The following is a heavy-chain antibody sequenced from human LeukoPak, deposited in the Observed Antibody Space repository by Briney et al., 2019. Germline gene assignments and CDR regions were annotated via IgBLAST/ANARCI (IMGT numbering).Heavy chain of an antibody. Sequence: ASVKVSCKASGYTFTGYYMHWVRQAPGQGLEWMGWINPNSGDTKYAQKFQGRVTMTTDTSISTAYMEVSRLRSDDTAVYYCARVRIGQQLDKYYYYAMDVWGQGTTVTVSS. V-gene: IGHV1-2*02. CDR1: GYTFTGYY. CDR2: INPNSGDT. J-gene: IGHJ6*02. CDR3: ARVRIGQQLDKYYYYAMDV. D-gene: IGHD6-13*01.